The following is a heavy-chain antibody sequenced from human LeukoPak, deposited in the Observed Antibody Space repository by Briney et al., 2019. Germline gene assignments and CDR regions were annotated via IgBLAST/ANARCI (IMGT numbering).Heavy chain of an antibody. V-gene: IGHV1-2*02. CDR3: ARDSLSDDSSGYYDF. CDR2: INPNSGGR. J-gene: IGHJ4*02. D-gene: IGHD3-22*01. Sequence: ASVKVSCKASGYTFTGYYIHWVRQAPGQGLEWMGWINPNSGGRNYAQKFRGRLTMTRDTSISTVYMELSSLRSDDTAVYYCARDSLSDDSSGYYDFWGQGALVTVST. CDR1: GYTFTGYY.